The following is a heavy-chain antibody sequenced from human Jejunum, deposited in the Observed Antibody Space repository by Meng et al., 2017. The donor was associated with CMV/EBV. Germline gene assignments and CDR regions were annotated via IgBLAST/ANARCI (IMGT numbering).Heavy chain of an antibody. Sequence: KASGYSFTMYGISWVRQAPGQGLEWMGWISPYHGNTKYVQNLQGRVTMTTDTSTTTAYMELGNLRSDDTAIYYCARGGQQEVYFFDYWGQGTLVTVSS. D-gene: IGHD6-13*01. CDR1: GYSFTMYG. CDR2: ISPYHGNT. CDR3: ARGGQQEVYFFDY. J-gene: IGHJ4*02. V-gene: IGHV1-18*01.